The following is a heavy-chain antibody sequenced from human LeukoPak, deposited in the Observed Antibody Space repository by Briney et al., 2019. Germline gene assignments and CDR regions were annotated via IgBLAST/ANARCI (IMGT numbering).Heavy chain of an antibody. D-gene: IGHD3-3*01. Sequence: ASXXVSCKASGYTFTGYYMHWVRQAPGQGLEWMGWINPNSGGRNYEQKFQGRGTMTRDTSISTAYMELSRLRSDDTAVYYCARGPYYDFWSGYYGYWGQGTLVTVSS. CDR3: ARGPYYDFWSGYYGY. CDR1: GYTFTGYY. J-gene: IGHJ4*02. V-gene: IGHV1-2*02. CDR2: INPNSGGR.